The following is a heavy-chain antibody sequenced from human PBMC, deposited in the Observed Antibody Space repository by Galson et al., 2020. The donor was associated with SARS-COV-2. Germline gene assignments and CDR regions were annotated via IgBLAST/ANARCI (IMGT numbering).Heavy chain of an antibody. Sequence: GSLRLSCAASGFTFSMYVMSWVRQAPGKGLEWVSSISGSGGNTYYAGSVQGRFTISRDNFKSTLYLQMSSLRVEGTATYYRAKDVGGTYGLILTARKSEKNWMDPWGQGTLVTVSS. V-gene: IGHV3-23*01. CDR1: GFTFSMYV. CDR2: ISGSGGNT. J-gene: IGHJ5*02. D-gene: IGHD2-8*01. CDR3: AKDVGGTYGLILTARKSEKNWMDP.